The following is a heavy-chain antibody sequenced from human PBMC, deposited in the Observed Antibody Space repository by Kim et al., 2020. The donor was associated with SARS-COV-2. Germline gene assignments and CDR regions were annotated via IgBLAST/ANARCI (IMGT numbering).Heavy chain of an antibody. D-gene: IGHD5-18*01. Sequence: YADSLKGRFTISRDNSNSSLYLQMNSLRSEDSAVYYCARGPLGDSYGPGDYWGQGTLFTVS. CDR3: ARGPLGDSYGPGDY. J-gene: IGHJ4*02. V-gene: IGHV3-11*04.